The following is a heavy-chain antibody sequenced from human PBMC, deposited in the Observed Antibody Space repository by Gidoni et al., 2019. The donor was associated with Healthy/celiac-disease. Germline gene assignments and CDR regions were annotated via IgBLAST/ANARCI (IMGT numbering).Heavy chain of an antibody. Sequence: EVQLVESGGGLVQPGRSLRLSCADSGFTFDDYAMHWVRQAPGTGLGWVSGISWHSGSIGYADSVKGRFTISRDNAKNSLYLQMNSLRAEDTALYYCAKDMSRPPETEAGGMDVWGQGTTVTVSS. J-gene: IGHJ6*02. CDR2: ISWHSGSI. CDR3: AKDMSRPPETEAGGMDV. CDR1: GFTFDDYA. V-gene: IGHV3-9*01.